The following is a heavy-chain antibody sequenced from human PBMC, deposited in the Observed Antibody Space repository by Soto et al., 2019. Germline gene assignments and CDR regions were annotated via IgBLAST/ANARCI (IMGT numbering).Heavy chain of an antibody. CDR1: GFTFSSYG. V-gene: IGHV3-30*18. CDR2: ISYDGSNK. CDR3: AKDALDIVVVPAASWFDP. Sequence: GGSLRLSCAASGFTFSSYGMHWVRQAPGKGLEWVAVISYDGSNKYYADSVKGRFTISRDNSKNTLYLQMNSLRAEDTAVYYCAKDALDIVVVPAASWFDPWGQGTLVTVSS. D-gene: IGHD2-2*01. J-gene: IGHJ5*02.